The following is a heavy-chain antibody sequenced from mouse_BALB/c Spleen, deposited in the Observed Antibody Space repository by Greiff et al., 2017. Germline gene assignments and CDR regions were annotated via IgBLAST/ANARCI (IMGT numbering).Heavy chain of an antibody. J-gene: IGHJ2*01. V-gene: IGHV1S22*01. CDR1: GYTFTSYW. CDR2: IYPGSGST. CDR3: ITTHY. Sequence: LQQPGSELVRPGASVKLSCKASGYTFTSYWMHWVKQRPGQGLEWIGNIYPGSGSTNYDEKFKSKATLTVDTSSSTAYMQISSLTSEDSAVYYCITTHYWGQGTTLTVSS. D-gene: IGHD1-1*01.